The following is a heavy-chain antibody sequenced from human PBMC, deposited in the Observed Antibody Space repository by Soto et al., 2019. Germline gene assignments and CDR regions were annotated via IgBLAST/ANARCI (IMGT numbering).Heavy chain of an antibody. CDR2: IYYSGST. Sequence: SETLSLTCTVSGGSISSGGYYWSWLRQHPGKGLEWIGYIYYSGSTYYNPSLKSRVTISEDTSKNQFSLKLSSVTAADTAVYYCSRRSPRGWPYFYYCGQGTLVTVSS. CDR3: SRRSPRGWPYFYY. V-gene: IGHV4-31*03. D-gene: IGHD6-19*01. J-gene: IGHJ4*02. CDR1: GGSISSGGYY.